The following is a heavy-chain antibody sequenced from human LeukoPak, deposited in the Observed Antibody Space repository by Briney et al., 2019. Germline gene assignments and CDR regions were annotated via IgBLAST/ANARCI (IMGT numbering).Heavy chain of an antibody. V-gene: IGHV3-74*01. D-gene: IGHD5-24*01. CDR3: ARERGWLQLGYYYYMDV. Sequence: PGGSLRPSCAASGFTFSSYWMHWVRQAPGKGLVWVSRINSDGSSTSYADSVKGRFTISRDNAKNTLYLQMNSLRAEDTAVYYCARERGWLQLGYYYYMDVWGKGTTVTVSS. CDR2: INSDGSST. J-gene: IGHJ6*03. CDR1: GFTFSSYW.